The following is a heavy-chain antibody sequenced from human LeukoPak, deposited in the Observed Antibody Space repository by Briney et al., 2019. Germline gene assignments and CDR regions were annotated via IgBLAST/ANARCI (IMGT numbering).Heavy chain of an antibody. V-gene: IGHV4-59*12. D-gene: IGHD4-23*01. CDR1: GGSISSYY. Sequence: SETLSLTCTVSGGSISSYYWSWVRQPPGKGLEWIAYIYDSGSTNYNPSLKSRVTISVDTSKNQFSLKLSSVTAADTAVYYCAREGYGGNSSNWGQGTLVTVSS. J-gene: IGHJ4*02. CDR2: IYDSGST. CDR3: AREGYGGNSSN.